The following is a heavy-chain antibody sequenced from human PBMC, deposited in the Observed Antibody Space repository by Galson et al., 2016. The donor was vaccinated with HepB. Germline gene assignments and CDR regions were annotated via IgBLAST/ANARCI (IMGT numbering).Heavy chain of an antibody. V-gene: IGHV3-74*01. J-gene: IGHJ5*02. CDR3: GRDHSVVLTTAYNWLDP. Sequence: SLRLSCAASGFAFGSHWMHWVRQVPGKGLVWVSQINCDGTISNYADSVKGRFTISRDNAKNTLYLQMNSLRVEDTAVYYCGRDHSVVLTTAYNWLDPWGQGTLVTVSS. CDR2: INCDGTIS. CDR1: GFAFGSHW. D-gene: IGHD4-23*01.